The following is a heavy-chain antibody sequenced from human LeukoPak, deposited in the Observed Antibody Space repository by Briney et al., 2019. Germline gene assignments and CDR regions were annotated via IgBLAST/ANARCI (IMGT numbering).Heavy chain of an antibody. V-gene: IGHV3-7*01. CDR2: IKEDGSEK. D-gene: IGHD6-13*01. CDR1: GLTFSNFW. J-gene: IGHJ4*02. Sequence: GGSLRLSCAVSGLTFSNFWMSWVRQAPGKGLEWVANIKEDGSEKYFVDSVKGRFTISRDNAKNSLFLQMNSLRVEDTAVYYCARGRQQLVILFDYWGQGTLVTVSS. CDR3: ARGRQQLVILFDY.